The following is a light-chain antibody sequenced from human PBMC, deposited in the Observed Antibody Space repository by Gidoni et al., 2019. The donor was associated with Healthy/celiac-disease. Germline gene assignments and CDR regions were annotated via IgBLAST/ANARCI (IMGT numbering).Light chain of an antibody. CDR2: GAS. J-gene: IGKJ3*01. Sequence: EIALTQSPGTLSLSPGERATLSCRASQSVSSSYLAWYQQKPGQAPRLLIYGASSRATGSPDRFSGSGSGTDFTLTISRLEPEDFAVYYCQQYGSSPFTFGPXTKVDIK. CDR3: QQYGSSPFT. V-gene: IGKV3-20*01. CDR1: QSVSSSY.